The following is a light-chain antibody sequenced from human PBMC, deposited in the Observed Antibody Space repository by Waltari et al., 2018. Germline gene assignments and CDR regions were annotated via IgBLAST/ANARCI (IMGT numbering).Light chain of an antibody. J-gene: IGLJ3*02. CDR3: QSYDSSLSGSV. CDR1: PPNIGAGYD. CDR2: GNS. Sequence: QSVLTQPPSVSGAPGQRVTISCTGSPPNIGAGYDVPVYQQLPGTAPKPLIYGNSNRPSGVPDRFSGSKSGTSASLAITGLQAEDEADYYCQSYDSSLSGSVFGGGTKLTVL. V-gene: IGLV1-40*01.